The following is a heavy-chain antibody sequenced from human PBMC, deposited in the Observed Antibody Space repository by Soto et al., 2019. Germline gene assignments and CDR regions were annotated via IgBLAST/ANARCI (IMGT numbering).Heavy chain of an antibody. V-gene: IGHV4-4*07. CDR3: TRGSAAPLSLLYFDT. D-gene: IGHD2-15*01. Sequence: SETLSLPCTVSGGSIGSYYWSWIRQPAGKGLEWIGRIYTSGSTNYNPSLKSRVTMSVDTSKNQFSLRLTSLTAADTAVYFCTRGSAAPLSLLYFDTWGQGTPVTVSS. CDR2: IYTSGST. J-gene: IGHJ4*02. CDR1: GGSIGSYY.